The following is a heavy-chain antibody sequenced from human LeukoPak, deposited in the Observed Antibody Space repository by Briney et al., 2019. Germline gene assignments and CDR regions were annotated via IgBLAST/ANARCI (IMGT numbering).Heavy chain of an antibody. J-gene: IGHJ4*02. V-gene: IGHV3-23*01. CDR2: ISGSGGST. CDR1: GFTFSSYA. D-gene: IGHD5-12*01. Sequence: GGSLRLSCAASGFTFSSYAMGWVRQAPGEGLEWVSAISGSGGSTYYADSVKGRFTISRDNSKNTLYLQMNSLRAEDTAVYYCAKDVRREMATIFDYWGQGTLVTVSS. CDR3: AKDVRREMATIFDY.